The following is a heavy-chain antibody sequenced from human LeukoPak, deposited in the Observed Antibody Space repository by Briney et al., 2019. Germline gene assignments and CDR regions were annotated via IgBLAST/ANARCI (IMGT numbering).Heavy chain of an antibody. CDR2: INHSGGIT. CDR3: AMDLGY. V-gene: IGHV3-23*01. CDR1: GFPFSSYD. J-gene: IGHJ4*02. Sequence: GGSLRLSCAASGFPFSSYDTSWVRQAPGKGLEWVSTINHSGGITYYADSVRGRFIIFRDNSKNTVSLQMNSLTAEDTAVYYCAMDLGYWGQGTLVTVSS.